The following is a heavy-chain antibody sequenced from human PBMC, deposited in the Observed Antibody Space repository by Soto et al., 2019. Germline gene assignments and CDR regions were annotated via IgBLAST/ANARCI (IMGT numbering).Heavy chain of an antibody. CDR2: IKSKTDGGTT. D-gene: IGHD2-2*01. CDR3: TTDKDPPLIVVGPSYYMDV. CDR1: GFTFSNAW. J-gene: IGHJ6*03. Sequence: GGSLRLSCAASGFTFSNAWMSWVRQAPGKGLEWVGRIKSKTDGGTTDYAAPGKGRFTISRDDSKNTLYLQMNSLKTEDTAVYYCTTDKDPPLIVVGPSYYMDVWGKGTTVTVSS. V-gene: IGHV3-15*01.